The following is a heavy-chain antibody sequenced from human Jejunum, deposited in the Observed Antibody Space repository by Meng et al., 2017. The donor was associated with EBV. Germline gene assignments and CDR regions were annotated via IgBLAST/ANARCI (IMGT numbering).Heavy chain of an antibody. Sequence: QVQLVHSGAEVKKPWASVKVSCKASGYTFTTHHINWVRQATGQGLEYMGWMSPDNGDTGYAQNFQGRLTMTRDTSISTAYMELSSLTSDDTAVYYCARGDGYNLYWGQGTLVTVSS. CDR2: MSPDNGDT. D-gene: IGHD5-24*01. CDR1: GYTFTTHH. CDR3: ARGDGYNLY. J-gene: IGHJ4*02. V-gene: IGHV1-8*01.